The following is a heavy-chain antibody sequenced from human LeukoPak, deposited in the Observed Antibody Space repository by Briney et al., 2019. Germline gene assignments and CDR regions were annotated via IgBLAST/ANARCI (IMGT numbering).Heavy chain of an antibody. Sequence: GGSLRLSCAASGFTFSSYSMNWVRQAPGKGLEWVSSSSSSSSYIYYADSVKGRFTISRDNAKNSLYLQMTSLRAEDTAAYYCARDDYYGSGSYYFDYWGQGTLVTVSS. D-gene: IGHD3-10*01. J-gene: IGHJ4*02. CDR1: GFTFSSYS. CDR3: ARDDYYGSGSYYFDY. CDR2: SSSSSSYI. V-gene: IGHV3-21*01.